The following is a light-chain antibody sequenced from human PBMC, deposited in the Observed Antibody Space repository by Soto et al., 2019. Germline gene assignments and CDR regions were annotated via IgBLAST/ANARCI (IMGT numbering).Light chain of an antibody. Sequence: DIQMTQSPSTLSASVGGRVTITCRASQSVGTWVAWYQQKPGKAPKLLIYGASNLESGVPSRFSGSGSGTEFTLTITSLQPDDLATYFCKHYRRNTWSFGPGSKVDI. J-gene: IGKJ1*01. CDR1: QSVGTW. CDR2: GAS. V-gene: IGKV1-5*01. CDR3: KHYRRNTWS.